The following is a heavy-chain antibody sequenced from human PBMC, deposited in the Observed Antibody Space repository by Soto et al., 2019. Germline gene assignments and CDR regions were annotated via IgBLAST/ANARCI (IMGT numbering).Heavy chain of an antibody. V-gene: IGHV3-15*07. CDR1: GFTFSNAW. D-gene: IGHD3-22*01. J-gene: IGHJ3*02. CDR2: IKSKTDGGTT. Sequence: PGGSLRLSCAASGFTFSNAWMNWVRQAPGKGLEWVGRIKSKTDGGTTDYAAPVKGRFTISRDDSKNTLYLQMNSLRAEDTALYYCAGSGYSDAFDIWGQGTMVTVSS. CDR3: AGSGYSDAFDI.